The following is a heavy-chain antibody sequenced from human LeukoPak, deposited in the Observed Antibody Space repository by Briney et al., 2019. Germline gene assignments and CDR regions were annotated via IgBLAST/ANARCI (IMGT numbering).Heavy chain of an antibody. D-gene: IGHD1-26*01. Sequence: GGSLRLSCAASGLTFSNAWMSWVRQAPGKGLEWIGRIKSKTDGGTTDYAAPVKGRFTISTDDSKNTLYLQMNSLKTEDTAVYYCTTGWSYDFAYWGQGTLVTVSS. CDR3: TTGWSYDFAY. CDR1: GLTFSNAW. J-gene: IGHJ4*02. CDR2: IKSKTDGGTT. V-gene: IGHV3-15*01.